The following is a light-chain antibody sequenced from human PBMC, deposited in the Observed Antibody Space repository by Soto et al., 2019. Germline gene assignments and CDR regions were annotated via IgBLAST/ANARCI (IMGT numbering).Light chain of an antibody. CDR3: QQYADLPYT. Sequence: EIVLTQSPGTLSLSPGERATLSCMASQTLTTRFLAWYQQKPGQAPRLLIYGASSRATGIPDRFSGSGSGTEYTLTISRLGPEDFAVYSCQQYADLPYTFGQGTTLEIK. V-gene: IGKV3-20*01. CDR2: GAS. CDR1: QTLTTRF. J-gene: IGKJ2*01.